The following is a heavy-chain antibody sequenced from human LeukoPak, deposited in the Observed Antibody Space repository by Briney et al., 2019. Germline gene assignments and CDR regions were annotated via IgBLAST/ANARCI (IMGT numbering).Heavy chain of an antibody. Sequence: SETLSLTCTVSGGSTSSYYWSWIRQPPGKGLEWIGYIYYSGSTNYNPSLKGRVTISVDTSKNQFSLKLSSVTAADTVVYYCAREGLGLLYAFDIWGQGTMVTVSS. V-gene: IGHV4-59*01. CDR2: IYYSGST. CDR1: GGSTSSYY. J-gene: IGHJ3*02. CDR3: AREGLGLLYAFDI. D-gene: IGHD2-21*02.